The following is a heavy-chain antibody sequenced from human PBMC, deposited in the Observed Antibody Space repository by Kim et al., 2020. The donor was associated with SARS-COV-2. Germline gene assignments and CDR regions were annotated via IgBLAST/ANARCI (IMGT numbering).Heavy chain of an antibody. V-gene: IGHV3-9*01. J-gene: IGHJ5*01. CDR1: GFTFGDYA. CDR2: ISWSSDSR. CDR3: AKGLYQVLWDNWFDS. Sequence: GGSLRLSCAASGFTFGDYAMHWVRQAPGKGLEWVSGISWSSDSRGYANSVKGRFTISRDNAKNSLYLQMDSPRAEDTALYYCAKGLYQVLWDNWFDSWGQGALVTVSS. D-gene: IGHD2-2*01.